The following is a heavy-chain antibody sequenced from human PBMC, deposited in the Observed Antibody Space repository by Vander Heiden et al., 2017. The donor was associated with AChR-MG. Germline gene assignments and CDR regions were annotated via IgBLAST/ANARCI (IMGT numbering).Heavy chain of an antibody. V-gene: IGHV3-23*01. CDR1: GFTFGSYA. CDR2: ISGSGGST. J-gene: IGHJ2*01. Sequence: EVQLLESGGGLVQPGGSLRLSCAASGFTFGSYAMGWVRQAPGKGLEWVSAISGSGGSTYYADSVKGRFTISRDNSKNTLYLQMNSLRAEDTAVYYCAKVRGSGSAQYFDLWGRGTLVTVSS. CDR3: AKVRGSGSAQYFDL. D-gene: IGHD3-22*01.